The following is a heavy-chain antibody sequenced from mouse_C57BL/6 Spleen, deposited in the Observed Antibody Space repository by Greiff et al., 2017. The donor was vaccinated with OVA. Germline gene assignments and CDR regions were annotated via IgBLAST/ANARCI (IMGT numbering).Heavy chain of an antibody. CDR2: INNDGSSN. V-gene: IGHV5-16*01. Sequence: EVKVVESEGGLVQPGSSMKLSCTASGFTFSDYYMAWVRQVPEKGLEWVANINNDGSSNSYLDSLKSRFIISRDNAKNILYLQMSSLKSEDTATYYCARGSFDYWGQGTTLIVSS. CDR3: ARGSFDY. J-gene: IGHJ2*01. CDR1: GFTFSDYY.